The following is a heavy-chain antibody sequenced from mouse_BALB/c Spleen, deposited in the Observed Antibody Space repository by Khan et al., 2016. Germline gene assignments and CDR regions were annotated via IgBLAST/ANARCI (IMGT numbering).Heavy chain of an antibody. CDR1: GYSITSGYY. Sequence: VQLKQSGPGLVKPSQSLSLTCSVTGYSITSGYYWNWIRQFPGNKLEWMGYISYDGSNNYNPSLKNRISITRDTSKNQFFLKLNSVTTEDTATYDCARKNYGRSWYFDVWGAGTTVTVSS. J-gene: IGHJ1*01. CDR2: ISYDGSN. V-gene: IGHV3-6*02. D-gene: IGHD1-1*01. CDR3: ARKNYGRSWYFDV.